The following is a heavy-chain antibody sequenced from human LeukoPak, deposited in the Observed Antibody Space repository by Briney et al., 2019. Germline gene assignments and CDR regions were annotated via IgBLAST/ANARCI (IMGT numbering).Heavy chain of an antibody. J-gene: IGHJ4*02. CDR3: ARARGQLVQVGCFDY. V-gene: IGHV4-34*01. D-gene: IGHD6-13*01. Sequence: SETLSLTCAVYGGSFSGYYWSWIRQPPGKGLEWIGEINHSGSTNYDPSLKSRVTISVDTSKNQFSLKLSSVTAADTAVYYCARARGQLVQVGCFDYWGQGTLVTVSS. CDR2: INHSGST. CDR1: GGSFSGYY.